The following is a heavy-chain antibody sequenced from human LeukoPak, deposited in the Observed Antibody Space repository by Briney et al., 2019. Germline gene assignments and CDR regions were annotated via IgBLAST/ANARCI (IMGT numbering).Heavy chain of an antibody. CDR1: GGSISSYY. J-gene: IGHJ4*02. V-gene: IGHV4-34*01. Sequence: PSETLSLTCTVSGGSISSYYWSWIRQPPGKGLEWIGEINHSGSTNYNPSLKSRVTISVDTSKNQFSLKLSSVTAADTAVYYCARGLGYCSGGSCYSDYWGQGTLVTVSS. CDR2: INHSGST. CDR3: ARGLGYCSGGSCYSDY. D-gene: IGHD2-15*01.